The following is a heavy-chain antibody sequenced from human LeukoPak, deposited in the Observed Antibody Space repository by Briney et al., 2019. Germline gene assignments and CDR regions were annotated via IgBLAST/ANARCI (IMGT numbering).Heavy chain of an antibody. CDR2: INPNSGGT. CDR1: GYTFTGCY. CDR3: ARLVVPAAMAMAVDY. D-gene: IGHD2-2*01. J-gene: IGHJ4*02. Sequence: ASVKVSCKASGYTFTGCYMHWVRQAPGQGLEWMGRINPNSGGTNYAQKFQGRVTMTRDTSISTAYMELSRLRSDDTAVYYCARLVVPAAMAMAVDYWGQGTLVTVSS. V-gene: IGHV1-2*06.